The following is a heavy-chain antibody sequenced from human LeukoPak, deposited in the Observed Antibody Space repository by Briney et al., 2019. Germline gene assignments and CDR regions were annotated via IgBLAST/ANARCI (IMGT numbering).Heavy chain of an antibody. V-gene: IGHV3-74*01. D-gene: IGHD2-2*01. CDR2: INSDGSST. Sequence: GGSLRLSCVASGFTFSSYWMHWVRQAPGKGLVWVSRINSDGSSTSYADSVKGRFTISRDNSKNTLYLQMNSLRAEDTAVYYCAKGGACSSTSCYVLGGMDVWGQGTTVTVSS. J-gene: IGHJ6*02. CDR3: AKGGACSSTSCYVLGGMDV. CDR1: GFTFSSYW.